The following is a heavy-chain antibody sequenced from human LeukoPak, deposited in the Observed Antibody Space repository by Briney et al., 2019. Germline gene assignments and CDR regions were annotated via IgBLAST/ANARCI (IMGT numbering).Heavy chain of an antibody. CDR2: TYYRSKWYN. CDR1: GDSFSSNSAA. V-gene: IGHV6-1*01. J-gene: IGHJ3*02. Sequence: SQTLSLTCAISGDSFSSNSAAWNWIRQSPSTGLEWLGRTYYRSKWYNDYAGSVKSRITINPDTSKNQFSLQVNSVTPEDTAVYYCARGGQGDGYSADEAFDIWGQGTTVTVSS. D-gene: IGHD5-24*01. CDR3: ARGGQGDGYSADEAFDI.